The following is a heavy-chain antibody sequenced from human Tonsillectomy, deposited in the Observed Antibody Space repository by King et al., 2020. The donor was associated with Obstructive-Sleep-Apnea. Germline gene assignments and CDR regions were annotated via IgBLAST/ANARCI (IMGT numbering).Heavy chain of an antibody. CDR2: INHSGST. J-gene: IGHJ5*02. Sequence: VQLQQWGAGLLKPSETLSLTCAVFGGSFSDYYWSWIRQPPGKGLEWIGEINHSGSTNYNPSLKIRVTISIDTSKNQFSLKLNSVTAADTAVYYCARGSGAAAVNWFDPWGQGTLVTVSS. V-gene: IGHV4-34*01. D-gene: IGHD6-13*01. CDR1: GGSFSDYY. CDR3: ARGSGAAAVNWFDP.